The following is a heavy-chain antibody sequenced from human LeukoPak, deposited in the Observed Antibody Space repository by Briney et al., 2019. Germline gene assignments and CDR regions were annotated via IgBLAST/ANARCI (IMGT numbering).Heavy chain of an antibody. CDR1: WFSLRTPGVG. V-gene: IGHV2-5*02. D-gene: IGHD5-18*01. J-gene: IGHJ4*02. CDR3: AHSRKWIQLFDY. Sequence: SGPTLVQPTQPLTLTCSFPWFSLRTPGVGVGWIRQPPGKALEWLALIYWDDDKRYSPFLKSRLNITKDTPKNQVVLTMTNMDPVDTATYYGAHSRKWIQLFDYWGQGTLVTVSS. CDR2: IYWDDDK.